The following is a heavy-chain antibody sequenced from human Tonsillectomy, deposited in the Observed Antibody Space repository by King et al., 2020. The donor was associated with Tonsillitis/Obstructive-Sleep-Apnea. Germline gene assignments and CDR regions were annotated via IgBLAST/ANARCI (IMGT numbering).Heavy chain of an antibody. CDR1: GFTFDDYA. J-gene: IGHJ3*02. CDR3: VKDLIIAVSGTPGDFFAM. V-gene: IGHV3-9*01. CDR2: ISWNSGSV. D-gene: IGHD6-13*01. Sequence: VQLVESGGGLVQPGRSLRLSCAASGFTFDDYAMHWVRHAPGKGVEWGSGISWNSGSVHYAGAVRGRFTISRDNGNKSLYLQMNSLRPDDTALYYFVKDLIIAVSGTPGDFFAMWGQGTMVTVSS.